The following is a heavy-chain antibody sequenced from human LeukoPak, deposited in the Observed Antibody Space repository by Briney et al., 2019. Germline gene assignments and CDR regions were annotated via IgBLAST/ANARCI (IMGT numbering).Heavy chain of an antibody. CDR1: GFTFSDYY. D-gene: IGHD3-3*01. J-gene: IGHJ5*02. V-gene: IGHV3-11*04. Sequence: GGSLRLTCAASGFTFSDYYMSWIRQAPGKGLEGVSYISSSGSTIYSADSVKGRFTISRDNAKNSLYLQMTSLRAEDTAVYYCAKYDFWSGRWFDPWGQGTLVTVSS. CDR2: ISSSGSTI. CDR3: AKYDFWSGRWFDP.